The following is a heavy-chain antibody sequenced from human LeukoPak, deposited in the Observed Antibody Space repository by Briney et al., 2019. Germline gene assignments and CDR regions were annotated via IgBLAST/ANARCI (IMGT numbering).Heavy chain of an antibody. CDR2: IYYSGGT. CDR3: ARRSDSSGYYYYSYYFDY. V-gene: IGHV4-59*01. Sequence: PSETLSLTCTVSGGSISSYYWSWVRQPPGKGLEWIGYIYYSGGTNYNPSLKSRVTISVDTSKNQFSLKLSSVTAADTAVYYCARRSDSSGYYYYSYYFDYWGQGTLVTVSS. J-gene: IGHJ4*02. D-gene: IGHD3-22*01. CDR1: GGSISSYY.